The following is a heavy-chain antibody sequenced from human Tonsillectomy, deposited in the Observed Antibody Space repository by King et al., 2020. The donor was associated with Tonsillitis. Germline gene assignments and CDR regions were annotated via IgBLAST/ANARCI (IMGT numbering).Heavy chain of an antibody. CDR1: GFTLSDAW. CDR2: IRNKARGETI. CDR3: TVEGYNDGFHSLES. V-gene: IGHV3-15*01. Sequence: VQLVESGGGLVKPGGSLRLACEASGFTLSDAWMSWVRQAPGKGLEWVGRIRNKARGETIDYAAPVKGRFTISADDANNNLYLQMDSLKTEDTAVYYCTVEGYNDGFHSLESWGQGTHVTVSS. D-gene: IGHD5-18*01. J-gene: IGHJ4*02.